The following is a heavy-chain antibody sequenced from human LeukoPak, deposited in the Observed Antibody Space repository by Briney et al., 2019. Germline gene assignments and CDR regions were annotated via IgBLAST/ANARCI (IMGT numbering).Heavy chain of an antibody. CDR1: RFTLSRFG. V-gene: IGHV3-33*01. CDR3: AGDPTAYYDSSGYYLNTIDY. J-gene: IGHJ4*02. CDR2: IWYDGSNK. Sequence: GGSLRLSCPASRFTLSRFGIHWVRQAPGKGLEWVAVIWYDGSNKYYVDSVKGRFTISRDNSKNTLYLQMNSLRAEDTAVYYCAGDPTAYYDSSGYYLNTIDYWGQGTLVTVSS. D-gene: IGHD3-22*01.